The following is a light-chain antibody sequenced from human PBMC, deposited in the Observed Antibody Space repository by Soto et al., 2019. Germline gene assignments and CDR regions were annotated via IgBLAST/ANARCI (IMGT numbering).Light chain of an antibody. CDR3: QQYNSYSQT. CDR1: QTISSW. Sequence: DIQMTQSPSTLSASVGDRVTITCRASQTISSWLAWYQQKPGKAPNLLIYAASSLESGVPSRFSGSGSGTEFTLTISSLQPDDFATYYCQQYNSYSQTFGQGTKVDIK. J-gene: IGKJ1*01. V-gene: IGKV1-5*01. CDR2: AAS.